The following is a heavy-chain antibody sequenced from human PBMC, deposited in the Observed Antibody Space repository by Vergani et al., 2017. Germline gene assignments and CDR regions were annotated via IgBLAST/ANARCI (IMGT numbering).Heavy chain of an antibody. Sequence: QVQLQQWGAGLLKPSETLSLTCAVYGGSFSDYYWSWIRQPPGKGLEWSGEINHSGSTNYNPSLKSRVTISVDTSKNQFSLKLSSVTAADTAVYYCARGGAAAGSSVRYYYYYGMDVWGQGTTVTVSS. CDR3: ARGGAAAGSSVRYYYYYGMDV. CDR1: GGSFSDYY. D-gene: IGHD6-13*01. V-gene: IGHV4-34*01. CDR2: INHSGST. J-gene: IGHJ6*02.